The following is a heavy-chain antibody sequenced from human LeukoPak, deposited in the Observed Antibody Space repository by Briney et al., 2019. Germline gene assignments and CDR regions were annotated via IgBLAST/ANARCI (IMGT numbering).Heavy chain of an antibody. J-gene: IGHJ3*02. CDR3: AKDFLYYDILTGYRDSDAFDI. Sequence: GGSLRLSCAASGFTFSSYGMHWVRQAPGKGLEWVAFKRHDGSNKYYADSVKGRFTISRDNSKNTLYLQMNSLRAEDTAVYYCAKDFLYYDILTGYRDSDAFDIWGQGTMVTVSS. V-gene: IGHV3-30*02. CDR1: GFTFSSYG. CDR2: KRHDGSNK. D-gene: IGHD3-9*01.